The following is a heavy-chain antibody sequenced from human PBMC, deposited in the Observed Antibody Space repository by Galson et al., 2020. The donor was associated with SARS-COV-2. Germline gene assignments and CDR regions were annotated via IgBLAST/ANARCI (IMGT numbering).Heavy chain of an antibody. CDR1: GFTFSSYG. J-gene: IGHJ3*02. CDR2: ISYDGSNK. D-gene: IGHD3-22*01. CDR3: AKDHPFNDDSSFYWDGAFDI. Sequence: GGSLRLSCTASGFTFSSYGMHWVRQAPGKGLEWVAVISYDGSNKYYADSVKGRFTISRDNSKNTLYPQMNSLRAEDTAVYYCAKDHPFNDDSSFYWDGAFDIWGQGTMCTVSS. V-gene: IGHV3-30*18.